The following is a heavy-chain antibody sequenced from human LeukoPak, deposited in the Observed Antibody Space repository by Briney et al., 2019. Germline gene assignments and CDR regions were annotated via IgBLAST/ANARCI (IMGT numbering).Heavy chain of an antibody. CDR1: GASISSHF. V-gene: IGHV4-59*11. Sequence: SETLSLTCTVSGASISSHFWTWIRQPPGKGLEWIGYIYYIGSTNYNPSLKSRVTISVDTSKNQFSLNLSSVTAADTAVYYCARGQNVIAVAGTNYYYMDVWGKGTTVTVSS. CDR3: ARGQNVIAVAGTNYYYMDV. J-gene: IGHJ6*03. D-gene: IGHD6-19*01. CDR2: IYYIGST.